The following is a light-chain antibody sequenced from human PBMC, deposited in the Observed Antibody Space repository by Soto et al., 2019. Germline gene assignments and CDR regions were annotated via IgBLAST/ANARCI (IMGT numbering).Light chain of an antibody. V-gene: IGKV3-20*01. Sequence: EIVLTQSPGTLSLSPRERATLSCRASQSVSSNYITWYQQKPGQAPRRLIFGASSRATGIPDRFSGSGSGTDFTLTTSRLEPEDFAVYYCQQYGSSPSTFGQGTKVDIK. CDR1: QSVSSNY. CDR2: GAS. J-gene: IGKJ1*01. CDR3: QQYGSSPST.